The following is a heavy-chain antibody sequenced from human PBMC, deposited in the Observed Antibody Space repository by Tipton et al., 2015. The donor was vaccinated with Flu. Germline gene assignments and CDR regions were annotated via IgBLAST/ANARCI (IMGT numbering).Heavy chain of an antibody. V-gene: IGHV4-34*01. CDR3: ARIAGWQWLVRWFDP. CDR1: DGSFSGYY. D-gene: IGHD6-19*01. Sequence: TLSLTCAVYDGSFSGYYWSWIRQLPGKGLEWIGEINHSGSTNYNPSLKSRVTISVDTSKNQFSLKLSSVTAADTAVYYCARIAGWQWLVRWFDPWGQGTLVTVSS. CDR2: INHSGST. J-gene: IGHJ5*02.